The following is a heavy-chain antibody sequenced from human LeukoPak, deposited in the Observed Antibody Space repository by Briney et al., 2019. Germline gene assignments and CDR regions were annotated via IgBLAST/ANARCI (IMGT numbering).Heavy chain of an antibody. CDR2: INAGNGNT. CDR1: GYTFTSYA. V-gene: IGHV1-3*01. Sequence: ASVKVSCKASGYTFTSYAMHWVRQAPGQRLEWMGWINAGNGNTKYSQKFQGRVTITRDASASTAYMELSSLRSEDTAVYYCARERIAGWFDPWAREPWSPSPQ. D-gene: IGHD6-6*01. J-gene: IGHJ5*02. CDR3: ARERIAGWFDP.